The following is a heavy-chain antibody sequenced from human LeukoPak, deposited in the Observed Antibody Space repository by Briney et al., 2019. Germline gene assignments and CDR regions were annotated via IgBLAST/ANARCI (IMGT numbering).Heavy chain of an antibody. J-gene: IGHJ4*02. CDR2: VYYSGIT. CDR3: AKDYGDFYFDT. Sequence: PSETLSLTCTVSGGSISGSSHYWGWIRQSPGKGLEWIGNVYYSGITYYNPSLKSRVTMSVDTSKNQFSLNLSSVTAADTAVFYCAKDYGDFYFDTWGRGTLVTVSS. V-gene: IGHV4-39*02. D-gene: IGHD4-17*01. CDR1: GGSISGSSHY.